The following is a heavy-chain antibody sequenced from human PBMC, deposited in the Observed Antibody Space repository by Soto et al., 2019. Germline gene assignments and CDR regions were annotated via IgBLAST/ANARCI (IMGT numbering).Heavy chain of an antibody. CDR2: ISGSGGST. J-gene: IGHJ4*02. CDR1: GFTFSSYA. CDR3: AGGRGDYGEDY. D-gene: IGHD4-17*01. V-gene: IGHV3-23*01. Sequence: EVQLLESGGGLVQPGGSLRLSCAASGFTFSSYAMSWVRQAPGKGLEWVSAISGSGGSTYYADSVKGRFTISRDNSKNTVYLQMNSVRAADTAVYYWAGGRGDYGEDYWGQGTLVTVSS.